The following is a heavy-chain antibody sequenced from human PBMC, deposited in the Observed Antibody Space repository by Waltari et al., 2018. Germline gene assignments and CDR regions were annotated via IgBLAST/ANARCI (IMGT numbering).Heavy chain of an antibody. J-gene: IGHJ4*02. Sequence: QVQLQESGPGLVKPSETLSLTCTVPGGSIRNPYWSWIRQPPEKGLEWIGYIYFTGRTNYNPSLKSRVTISVDTSKNQFSLKVTSVTAADTAVYYCARGGSGLNSWGQGTLVTVSS. CDR2: IYFTGRT. CDR1: GGSIRNPY. CDR3: ARGGSGLNS. D-gene: IGHD2-15*01. V-gene: IGHV4-59*11.